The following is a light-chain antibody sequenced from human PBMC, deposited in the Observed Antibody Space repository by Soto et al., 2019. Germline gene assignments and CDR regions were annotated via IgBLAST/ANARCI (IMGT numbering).Light chain of an antibody. CDR1: QSVNSN. CDR2: GAS. V-gene: IGKV3-15*01. Sequence: EIAMTQSPATLSVSPGERATLSCRASQSVNSNLAWYQQKPGQAPRLLIYGASTRATGIPARFSGSGSGTEFTVTISSRQSEDFAVYYCQQYNNWPLTFGGGTKVEIK. CDR3: QQYNNWPLT. J-gene: IGKJ4*01.